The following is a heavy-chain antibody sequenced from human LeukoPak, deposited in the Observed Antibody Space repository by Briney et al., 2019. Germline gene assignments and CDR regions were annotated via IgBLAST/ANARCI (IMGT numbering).Heavy chain of an antibody. Sequence: PGGSLRLSCAASGFTFSSYSVNWVRQAPGKGLEWVSSISSSSSYIYYADSVKGRFTISRDNAKNSLYLQMNSLRAEDTAVYYCARVEIAAAGTSPTHTFDYWGQGTLVTVSS. CDR3: ARVEIAAAGTSPTHTFDY. V-gene: IGHV3-21*01. CDR2: ISSSSSYI. J-gene: IGHJ4*02. D-gene: IGHD6-13*01. CDR1: GFTFSSYS.